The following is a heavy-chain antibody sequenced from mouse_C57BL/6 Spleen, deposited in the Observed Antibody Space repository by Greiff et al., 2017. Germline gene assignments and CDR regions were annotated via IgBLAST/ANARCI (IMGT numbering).Heavy chain of an antibody. CDR3: AKIGADYYAMDY. J-gene: IGHJ4*01. CDR2: VWRGGST. Sequence: QVQLKESGPGLVQPSQSLSITCTVSGFSLTSYGVHWVRQSPGKGLEWLGVVWRGGSTDYNAAFMSRLSITKDNSKSQVFFKMNSLQADDTAIYYCAKIGADYYAMDYGGQGTSVTVSS. V-gene: IGHV2-5*01. CDR1: GFSLTSYG.